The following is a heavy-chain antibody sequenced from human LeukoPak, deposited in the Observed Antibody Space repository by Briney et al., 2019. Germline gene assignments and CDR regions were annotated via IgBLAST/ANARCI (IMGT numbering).Heavy chain of an antibody. CDR2: INHSGST. V-gene: IGHV4-30-2*01. CDR1: GGSISSGGYS. Sequence: PSQTLSLTCAVSGGSISSGGYSWSWIRQPPGKGLEWIGEINHSGSTNYNPSLKSRVTISVDTSKNQFSLKLSSVTAADTAVYYCARGPGSSSWYYFDYWGQGTLVTVSS. D-gene: IGHD6-13*01. CDR3: ARGPGSSSWYYFDY. J-gene: IGHJ4*02.